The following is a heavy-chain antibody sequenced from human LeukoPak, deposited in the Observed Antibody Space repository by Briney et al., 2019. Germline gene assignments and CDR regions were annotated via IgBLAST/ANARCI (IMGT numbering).Heavy chain of an antibody. D-gene: IGHD2-2*01. CDR3: ARDTPTNIYCSSTSCYRLNWFDP. V-gene: IGHV3-53*05. CDR1: GFTFEDHG. CDR2: IYSGGST. Sequence: PGGSLRLSCATSGFTFEDHGLSWVRQAPGKGLEWVSVIYSGGSTYYADSVKGRFTISRDNSKNTLYLQMNSLRSDDTAVYYCARDTPTNIYCSSTSCYRLNWFDPWGQGTLVTVSS. J-gene: IGHJ5*02.